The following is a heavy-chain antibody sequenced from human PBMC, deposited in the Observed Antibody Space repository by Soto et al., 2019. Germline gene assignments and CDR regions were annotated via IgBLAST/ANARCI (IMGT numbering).Heavy chain of an antibody. CDR3: AKSGDDDDFAL. J-gene: IGHJ3*01. Sequence: QVQLVESGGGVVQPGRSLRLSCAATGFTFINYGLHWVRQAPGKGLEWVALISFDGNHEFYTDSVKGRFTISRDNSKNTMYLQMNSLTAEDTAVYYCAKSGDDDDFALGGQGTMVTVSS. D-gene: IGHD3-10*01. V-gene: IGHV3-30*18. CDR2: ISFDGNHE. CDR1: GFTFINYG.